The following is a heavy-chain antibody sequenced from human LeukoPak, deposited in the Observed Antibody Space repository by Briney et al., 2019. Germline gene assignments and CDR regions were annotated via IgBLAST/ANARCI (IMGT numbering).Heavy chain of an antibody. CDR1: GFTFSSYA. V-gene: IGHV3-23*01. CDR3: ASSRRTPLDY. CDR2: ISGSGGST. Sequence: GGSLRLSCAASGFTFSSYAMSWVRQAPGKGPEWVSAISGSGGSTYYADSVKGRFTIARDNSKNTLYLQMSSLRAEDTAVYYCASSRRTPLDYWGQGTRVTVSS. D-gene: IGHD1-1*01. J-gene: IGHJ4*02.